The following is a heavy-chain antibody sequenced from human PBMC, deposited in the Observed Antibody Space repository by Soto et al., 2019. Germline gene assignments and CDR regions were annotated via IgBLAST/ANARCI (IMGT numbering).Heavy chain of an antibody. Sequence: SVKVSCKASGGTFSSYAISWVRQAPGQGLEWMGGIIPIFGTANYAQKFQGRVTITADESTSTAYMELSSLRSEDTAVYYCARVRQLVGYFYYYMDVWGKGTTVTVSS. CDR2: IIPIFGTA. J-gene: IGHJ6*03. D-gene: IGHD6-6*01. CDR1: GGTFSSYA. CDR3: ARVRQLVGYFYYYMDV. V-gene: IGHV1-69*13.